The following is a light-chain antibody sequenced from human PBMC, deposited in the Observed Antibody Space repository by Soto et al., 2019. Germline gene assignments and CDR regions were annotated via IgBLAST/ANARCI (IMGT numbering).Light chain of an antibody. CDR2: WAS. J-gene: IGKJ2*01. Sequence: DIVMTQSPDSLAVSLGERATINCKSSQSILYSSNNKNQLAWYQQKPGQPPKLLFSWASTRESGVPDRFIRIQSCTDFTLTISSLHAEEVAVYYCQQYYSPPYTFGQGTKLEI. CDR3: QQYYSPPYT. CDR1: QSILYSSNNKNQ. V-gene: IGKV4-1*01.